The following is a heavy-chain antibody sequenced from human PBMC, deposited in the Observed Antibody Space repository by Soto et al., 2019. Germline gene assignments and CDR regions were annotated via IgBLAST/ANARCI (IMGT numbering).Heavy chain of an antibody. Sequence: GGSLRLSCGASGFTFRTHGMHWVRQAPGKGLELVAVIWYDGSNENYADSVKGRFTISRYNSKNTLFLQMNSLRAEDTAVYYCTRHSYGSEYFDYWGQGTLVTVSS. CDR3: TRHSYGSEYFDY. CDR1: GFTFRTHG. J-gene: IGHJ4*02. V-gene: IGHV3-33*01. CDR2: IWYDGSNE. D-gene: IGHD5-18*01.